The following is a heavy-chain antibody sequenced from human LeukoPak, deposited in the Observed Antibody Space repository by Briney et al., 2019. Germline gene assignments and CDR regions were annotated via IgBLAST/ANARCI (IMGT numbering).Heavy chain of an antibody. CDR1: GGTFSSYV. D-gene: IGHD3-3*01. Sequence: ASVKVSCKASGGTFSSYVISWVRQAPGQGLEWIGWIDPSNGNIKYAEKLQGRVTMTTDTSTSTAYMDLRSLRSDDTAVYYCARDGVSGHFDYWGRGTLVTVSS. J-gene: IGHJ4*01. CDR2: IDPSNGNI. V-gene: IGHV1-18*01. CDR3: ARDGVSGHFDY.